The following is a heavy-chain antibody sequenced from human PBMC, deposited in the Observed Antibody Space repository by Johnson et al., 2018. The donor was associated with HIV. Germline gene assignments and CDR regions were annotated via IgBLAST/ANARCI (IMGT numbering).Heavy chain of an antibody. J-gene: IGHJ3*02. CDR2: ISYDGRDA. Sequence: QVQLVESGGGVVQPGTSLRLSCTASGFAFSSYALHWVRQTPGKGLEWVAVISYDGRDAYYAESVKGRFTSSRDNSKNTLYLQMNSLRAEDTAVYYCASASSGSYYDQEPFDAFDIWGQGTMVTVSS. D-gene: IGHD1-26*01. CDR1: GFAFSSYA. V-gene: IGHV3-30*04. CDR3: ASASSGSYYDQEPFDAFDI.